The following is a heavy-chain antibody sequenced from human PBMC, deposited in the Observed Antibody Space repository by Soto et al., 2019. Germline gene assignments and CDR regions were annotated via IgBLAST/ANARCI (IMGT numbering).Heavy chain of an antibody. CDR3: AKDYITIFGVVMVSYGMDV. D-gene: IGHD3-3*01. J-gene: IGHJ6*02. CDR2: ISGSGGST. V-gene: IGHV3-23*01. CDR1: GFTFSSYA. Sequence: GGSLRLSCAASGFTFSSYAMSWVRQAPGKGLEWVSAISGSGGSTYYADSVKGRFTISRDNSKNTLYLQMNSLRAEDTAVYYCAKDYITIFGVVMVSYGMDVWGQGTTVTVSS.